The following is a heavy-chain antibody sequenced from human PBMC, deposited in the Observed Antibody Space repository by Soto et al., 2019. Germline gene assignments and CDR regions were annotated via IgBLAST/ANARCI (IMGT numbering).Heavy chain of an antibody. CDR3: ARRGIFYCYYYGMDV. J-gene: IGHJ6*02. V-gene: IGHV4-34*01. Sequence: PSETLSLTCAVYGGSFSGYYWSWIRQPPGKGLERIGEINHSGSTNYNPTLKSRVTISVDTSKNQFSLKLSSVTAADTAVYYCARRGIFYCYYYGMDVWGPGTTVTVYS. CDR1: GGSFSGYY. CDR2: INHSGST. D-gene: IGHD3-3*01.